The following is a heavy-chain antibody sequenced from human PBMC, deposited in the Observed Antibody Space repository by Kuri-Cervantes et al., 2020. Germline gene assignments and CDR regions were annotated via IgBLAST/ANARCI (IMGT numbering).Heavy chain of an antibody. J-gene: IGHJ4*02. D-gene: IGHD5-18*01. V-gene: IGHV4-61*01. CDR1: GGSVSSGSYY. Sequence: GSLRLSCTVSGGSVSSGSYYWSWIRQPPGKGLEWIGYIYYSGSTNYNPSLKSRVTISVDTSKNQSSLKLSSVTAADTAVYYCARVRGYSYGPFDYWGQGTLVTVSS. CDR3: ARVRGYSYGPFDY. CDR2: IYYSGST.